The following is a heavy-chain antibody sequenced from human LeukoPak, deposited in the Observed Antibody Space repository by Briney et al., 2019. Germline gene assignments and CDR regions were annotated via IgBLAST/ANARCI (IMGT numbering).Heavy chain of an antibody. V-gene: IGHV4-34*01. Sequence: PSETLSLTCAVYGGSLSNYYWSWVRQPPGKGLEWIGEITHHGRTNYNPSLKSRVTISRDTSKNQFSLKMNSVSAADTALYYCAPIYRHYSDFDSWGQGTLVTVSS. D-gene: IGHD4-11*01. CDR3: APIYRHYSDFDS. CDR2: ITHHGRT. J-gene: IGHJ4*02. CDR1: GGSLSNYY.